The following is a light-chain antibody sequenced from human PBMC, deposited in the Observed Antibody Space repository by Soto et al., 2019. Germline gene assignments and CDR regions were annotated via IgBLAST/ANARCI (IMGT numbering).Light chain of an antibody. V-gene: IGKV1-17*03. CDR2: SAS. Sequence: DIQVTQSPSAMSAAVGDRVTITCRTSQDISNRLGWFQQRPGKAPKRLISSASTLETGVPSRFSGTGSGTGFTLTISSLQPEDFATYYCQQHAAYPRDFGQGTKVDIK. CDR3: QQHAAYPRD. CDR1: QDISNR. J-gene: IGKJ1*01.